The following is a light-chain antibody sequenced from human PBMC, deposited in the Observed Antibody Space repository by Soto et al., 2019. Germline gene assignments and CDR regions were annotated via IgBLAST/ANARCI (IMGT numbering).Light chain of an antibody. Sequence: EIALTQSPDTLYLSPGEGATLSCRASQRVNSSYLAWYQQKHDQAPRLLISGASDRAAGVPARVSGSGSGKDFTLTISIREPEDLAVYYCQQYVNSPVTLGQGTRLQIK. CDR3: QQYVNSPVT. V-gene: IGKV3-20*01. J-gene: IGKJ2*01. CDR2: GAS. CDR1: QRVNSSY.